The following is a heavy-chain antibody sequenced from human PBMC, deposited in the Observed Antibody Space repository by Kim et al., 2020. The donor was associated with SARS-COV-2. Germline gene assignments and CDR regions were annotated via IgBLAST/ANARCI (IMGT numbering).Heavy chain of an antibody. V-gene: IGHV3-9*01. CDR2: ISWNSGSI. J-gene: IGHJ4*02. CDR1: GFTFDDYA. CDR3: AKDIRYSGYAGTFDY. Sequence: GGSLRLSCAASGFTFDDYAMHWVRQAPGKGLEWVSGISWNSGSIGYADSVKGRFTISRDNAKNSLYLQMNSLRAEDTALYYCAKDIRYSGYAGTFDYWGQGTLVTVSS. D-gene: IGHD5-12*01.